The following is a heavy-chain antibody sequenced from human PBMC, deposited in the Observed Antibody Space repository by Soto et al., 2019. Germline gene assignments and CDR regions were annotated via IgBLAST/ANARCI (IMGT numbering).Heavy chain of an antibody. CDR1: GGSISSYY. D-gene: IGHD2-21*02. V-gene: IGHV4-59*01. Sequence: TLSLTCTVSGGSISSYYWSWIRQPPGKGLEWIGYIYYSGSTNYNPSLKSRVTISVDTSKNQFSLKLSSVTAADTAVYYCARGISTAITSCFDYWGQGTLVTVSS. J-gene: IGHJ4*02. CDR3: ARGISTAITSCFDY. CDR2: IYYSGST.